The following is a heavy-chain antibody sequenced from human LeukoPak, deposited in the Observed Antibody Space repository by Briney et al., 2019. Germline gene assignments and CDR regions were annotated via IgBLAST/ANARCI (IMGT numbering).Heavy chain of an antibody. CDR2: IYYNGNT. Sequence: SPSLSLACSVAGGSTISDTSSCIRQPPGKRVWRGWYIYYNGNTNYNPSLKSRVTMSVDTSRNQFSLKLSSVTAADTAVYYCASRGGPEEDWFDPWGQGTLVTVSS. CDR1: GGSTISDT. D-gene: IGHD3-10*01. CDR3: ASRGGPEEDWFDP. V-gene: IGHV4-59*08. J-gene: IGHJ5*02.